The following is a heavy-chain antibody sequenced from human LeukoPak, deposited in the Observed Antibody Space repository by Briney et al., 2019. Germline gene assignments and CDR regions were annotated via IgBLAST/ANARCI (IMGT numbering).Heavy chain of an antibody. CDR2: ISDSGGST. J-gene: IGHJ4*02. V-gene: IGHV3-23*01. CDR3: ASSSWYMFFDY. CDR1: GFTFSNYA. D-gene: IGHD6-13*01. Sequence: GGSLRLSCAASGFTFSNYAMSWVRQAPGRGLEWVSTISDSGGSTYYADSVKGRFTISRDNFKNTLYLQMNSLRAEDTAVYYCASSSWYMFFDYWGQGTLVTVSS.